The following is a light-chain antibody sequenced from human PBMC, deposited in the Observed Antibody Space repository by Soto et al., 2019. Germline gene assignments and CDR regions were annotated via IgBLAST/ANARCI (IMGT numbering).Light chain of an antibody. J-gene: IGKJ3*01. CDR2: AAS. CDR1: QSVSSSY. Sequence: EIVLTQSPGTLSLSPGERATLSCRASQSVSSSYLAWYQQKPGQAPRLLIYAASSRATGIPDRFSVSGSGTDFTLTISRLEPEDFAVYYCQQYGSSPPIFTFGPGTKVDIK. CDR3: QQYGSSPPIFT. V-gene: IGKV3-20*01.